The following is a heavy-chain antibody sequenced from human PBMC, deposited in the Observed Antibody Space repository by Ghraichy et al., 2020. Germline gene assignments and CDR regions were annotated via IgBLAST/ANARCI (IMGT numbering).Heavy chain of an antibody. D-gene: IGHD3-22*01. CDR3: GKGNGYQDSSEKALDY. CDR1: GFSFRPYG. CDR2: IRHEGSNK. V-gene: IGHV3-30*02. Sequence: GGSLRLSCAASGFSFRPYGMHWVRQAPGKGLEWVAFIRHEGSNKYYADSVKGRFTISRDNSVNMLYLQMNSLRVEDTAVYYCGKGNGYQDSSEKALDYWGQGTLVTVSS. J-gene: IGHJ4*02.